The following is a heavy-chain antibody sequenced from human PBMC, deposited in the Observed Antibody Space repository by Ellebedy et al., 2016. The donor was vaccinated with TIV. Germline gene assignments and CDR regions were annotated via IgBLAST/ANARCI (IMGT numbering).Heavy chain of an antibody. CDR1: GYTFTSYG. V-gene: IGHV1-18*01. J-gene: IGHJ6*02. CDR2: ISAYNGNT. D-gene: IGHD5-12*01. CDR3: ARVSGGYSGQGEDLVYYYYYGMDV. Sequence: ASVKVSXXASGYTFTSYGISWVRQAPGQGLEWMGWISAYNGNTNYAQKLQGRVTMTTDTSTSTAYMELRSLRSDDTAVYYCARVSGGYSGQGEDLVYYYYYGMDVWGQGTTVTVSS.